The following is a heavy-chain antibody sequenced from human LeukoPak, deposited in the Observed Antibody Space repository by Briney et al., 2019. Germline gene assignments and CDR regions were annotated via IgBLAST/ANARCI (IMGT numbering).Heavy chain of an antibody. Sequence: SETLSLTYTVTGGSISSSSYYRGWIRQPPGKGLEWIGSIYYSGSTYYNPSLKSRVTISVDTSKNQFSLKLSSVTAADTAVYYCARGGSYPNYYYYYMDVWGKGTTVTVSS. V-gene: IGHV4-39*07. CDR3: ARGGSYPNYYYYYMDV. D-gene: IGHD1-26*01. J-gene: IGHJ6*03. CDR2: IYYSGST. CDR1: GGSISSSSYY.